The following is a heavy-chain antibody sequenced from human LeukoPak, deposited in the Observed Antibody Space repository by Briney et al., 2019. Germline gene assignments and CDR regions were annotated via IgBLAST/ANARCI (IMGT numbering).Heavy chain of an antibody. CDR2: ISGYNGNT. CDR3: ARVNSGYDYDYYGVDV. Sequence: ASVKVSCKASGYTFSNYGISWVRQAPGQGLEWMGWISGYNGNTNYAQKLQGRVTMTTDTSTSTAYMELRSLRSDDTAVYYCARVNSGYDYDYYGVDVWGQGTTVTVSS. D-gene: IGHD5-12*01. V-gene: IGHV1-18*01. J-gene: IGHJ6*02. CDR1: GYTFSNYG.